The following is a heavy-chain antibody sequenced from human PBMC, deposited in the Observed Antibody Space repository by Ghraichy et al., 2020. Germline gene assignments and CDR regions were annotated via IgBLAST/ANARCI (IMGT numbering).Heavy chain of an antibody. J-gene: IGHJ4*02. V-gene: IGHV4-34*01. D-gene: IGHD3-10*01. Sequence: SETLSLTCAVYGGSFSGYYWSWIRQPPGKGLEWIGEINHSGSTNYNPSLKSRVTISVDTSKNQFSLKLSSVTAADTAVYYCARGRYGSGSYSKWRGYYFDYWGQGTLVTVSS. CDR1: GGSFSGYY. CDR3: ARGRYGSGSYSKWRGYYFDY. CDR2: INHSGST.